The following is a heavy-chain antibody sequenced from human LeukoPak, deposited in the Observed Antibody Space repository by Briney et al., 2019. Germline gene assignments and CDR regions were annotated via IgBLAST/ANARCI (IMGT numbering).Heavy chain of an antibody. CDR2: INANTGNP. CDR3: ARDFPARDWFFDL. Sequence: GASVTVSCKASGYTFTSYSMIWVRQAPGHGLEYMGWINANTGNPTYAQGFTGRFVFSLDTSVSTAYLQTSSLKAEDTAVYYCARDFPARDWFFDLWGRGTLVTVSS. CDR1: GYTFTSYS. J-gene: IGHJ2*01. V-gene: IGHV7-4-1*02.